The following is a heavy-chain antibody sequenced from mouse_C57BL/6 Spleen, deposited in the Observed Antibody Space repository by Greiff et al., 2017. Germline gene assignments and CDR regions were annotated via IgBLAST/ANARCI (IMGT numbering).Heavy chain of an antibody. CDR1: GYTFTSYW. Sequence: QVQLQQPGAELVKPGASVKLSCKASGYTFTSYWMHWVKQRPGQGLEWIGMIHPNSGSTNYNEKFKSKATLTVDKSSSTAYMQLSSLTSDDSAVYFCARGGSSPWFAYWGQGTLVTVSA. CDR3: ARGGSSPWFAY. D-gene: IGHD1-1*01. CDR2: IHPNSGST. V-gene: IGHV1-64*01. J-gene: IGHJ3*01.